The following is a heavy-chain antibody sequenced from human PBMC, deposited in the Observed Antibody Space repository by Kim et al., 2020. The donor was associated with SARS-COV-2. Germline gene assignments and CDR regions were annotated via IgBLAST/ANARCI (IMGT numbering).Heavy chain of an antibody. V-gene: IGHV3-7*03. CDR3: ASSIGDFDWLLSAYGMDV. D-gene: IGHD3-9*01. CDR1: GFTFSSYW. Sequence: GGSLRLSCAASGFTFSSYWMSWVRQAPGKGLEWVANIKQDGSEKYYVDSVKGRFTISRDNAKNSLYLQMNSLRAEDTAVYYCASSIGDFDWLLSAYGMDVWGQGTTVTVSS. J-gene: IGHJ6*02. CDR2: IKQDGSEK.